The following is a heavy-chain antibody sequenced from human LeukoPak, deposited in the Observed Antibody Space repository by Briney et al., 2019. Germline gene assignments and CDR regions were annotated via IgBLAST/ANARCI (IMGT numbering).Heavy chain of an antibody. CDR2: IYYSGST. V-gene: IGHV4-59*12. CDR3: ARVATGGDGSGSYSYYYYYYYMDV. CDR1: GGSISSYY. D-gene: IGHD3-10*01. Sequence: SETLSLTCTVSGGSISSYYWSWIRQPPGKGLEWIGYIYYSGSTNYNPSLKSRVTISVDTSKNQFSLKLSSVTAADTAVYYCARVATGGDGSGSYSYYYYYYYMDVWGKGTTVTVSS. J-gene: IGHJ6*03.